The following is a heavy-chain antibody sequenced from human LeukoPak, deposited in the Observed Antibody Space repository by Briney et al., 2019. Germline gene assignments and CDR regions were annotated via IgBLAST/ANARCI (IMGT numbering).Heavy chain of an antibody. CDR1: GYTFTSYG. CDR2: ISAYNGNT. J-gene: IGHJ4*02. V-gene: IGHV1-18*01. CDR3: ARDRSYYGSGSYYTPFDY. D-gene: IGHD3-10*01. Sequence: GASVKVSCKASGYTFTSYGISWVRQAPGQGLEWMGWISAYNGNTNYAQKLQGRVTMTPDTSTSTAYMELRSLRSDDTAVYYCARDRSYYGSGSYYTPFDYWGQGTLVTVSS.